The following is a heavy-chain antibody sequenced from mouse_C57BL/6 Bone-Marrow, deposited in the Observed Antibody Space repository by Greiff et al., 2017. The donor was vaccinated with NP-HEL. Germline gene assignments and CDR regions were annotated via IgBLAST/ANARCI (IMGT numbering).Heavy chain of an antibody. Sequence: QVQLQQSGAELARPGASVKMSRKASGYTFTSYTMHWVKQRPGQGLEWIGYINPSSGYTKYNQKFKDKATLTADKSSSTAYMQLSSLTSEDSAVYYCARGGGRSWFAYWGQGTLVTVSA. CDR1: GYTFTSYT. CDR2: INPSSGYT. CDR3: ARGGGRSWFAY. V-gene: IGHV1-4*01. J-gene: IGHJ3*01.